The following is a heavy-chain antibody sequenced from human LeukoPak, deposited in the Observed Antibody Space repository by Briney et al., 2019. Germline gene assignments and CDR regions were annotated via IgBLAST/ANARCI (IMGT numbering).Heavy chain of an antibody. D-gene: IGHD4-23*01. CDR1: GFTFSMDW. Sequence: GGSLRLSCAASGFTFSMDWMQWVRQAPGKGLVWVSRLNSDGSSTDYADSVKGRFTISRDNAKNSLYLQMNSLRAEDTGVYYCARYSGSSAIGYWGQGTLVSVSS. CDR2: LNSDGSST. V-gene: IGHV3-74*01. CDR3: ARYSGSSAIGY. J-gene: IGHJ4*02.